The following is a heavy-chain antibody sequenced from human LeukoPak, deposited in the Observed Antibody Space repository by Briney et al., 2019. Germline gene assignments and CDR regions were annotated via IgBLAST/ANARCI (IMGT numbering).Heavy chain of an antibody. CDR1: GFTFSSYA. Sequence: PGGSLRLSCAASGFTFSSYAMHWVRQAPGKGLGWVAAISYDGSNKYYADSVKGRFTISRDNSKNTLYLQMNSLRAEDTAVYYCAREYGGLSSAHFDYWGQGTLVTVSS. V-gene: IGHV3-30-3*01. CDR2: ISYDGSNK. D-gene: IGHD3-16*02. CDR3: AREYGGLSSAHFDY. J-gene: IGHJ4*02.